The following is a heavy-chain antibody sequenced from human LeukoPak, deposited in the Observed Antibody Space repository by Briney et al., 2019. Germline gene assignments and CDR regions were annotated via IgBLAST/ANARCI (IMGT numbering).Heavy chain of an antibody. CDR1: GGSFSGYY. V-gene: IGHV4-34*01. Sequence: PSETLSLTCALYGGSFSGYYWTWIRQPPGKGLEWIGEINHSGSTNYSPSLKSRVTISLDTSKNQFSLKLTSVTAADTAVYYSARGSRLTGTFDIWGQGTMVTVSS. D-gene: IGHD3-9*01. J-gene: IGHJ3*02. CDR2: INHSGST. CDR3: ARGSRLTGTFDI.